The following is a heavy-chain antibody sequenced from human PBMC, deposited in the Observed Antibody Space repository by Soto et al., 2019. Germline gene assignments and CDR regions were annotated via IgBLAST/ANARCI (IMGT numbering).Heavy chain of an antibody. CDR1: GFAVNVKY. CDR3: ARDPAVTTDYGLDV. Sequence: PGRSLRLYCAASGFAVNVKYMTLVRQAPGKGLECVSFIYTDGRTFYVDSVKGRFTISRDDSENTVYLQMNSLRVEDTAVYYCARDPAVTTDYGLDVWGQGTTVTVCS. J-gene: IGHJ6*02. CDR2: IYTDGRT. V-gene: IGHV3-53*01. D-gene: IGHD4-17*01.